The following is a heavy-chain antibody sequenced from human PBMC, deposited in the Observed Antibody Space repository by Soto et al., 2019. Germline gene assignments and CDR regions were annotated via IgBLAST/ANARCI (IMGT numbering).Heavy chain of an antibody. CDR2: ISGSGGST. D-gene: IGHD6-13*01. Sequence: GGSLRLSCAASGFTFSSYAMSWVRQAPGKGLEWVSAISGSGGSTYYADSVKGRFTISRDNSKNTLYLQMNSLRAGDTAVYYCAKDNPVIAAADPFFDYWGQGTLVTVSS. CDR3: AKDNPVIAAADPFFDY. CDR1: GFTFSSYA. V-gene: IGHV3-23*01. J-gene: IGHJ4*02.